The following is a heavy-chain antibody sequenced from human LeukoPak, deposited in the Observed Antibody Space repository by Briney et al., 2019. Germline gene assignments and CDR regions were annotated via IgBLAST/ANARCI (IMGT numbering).Heavy chain of an antibody. CDR2: TYYRSKWYN. CDR3: ARASGSSWLVGVGNYYMDV. V-gene: IGHV6-1*01. Sequence: SQTLSLTCAISGDSVSSNSAAWNWIRQSPSRGLEWLGRTYYRSKWYNDYAVSVKSRITINPDTSKNQFSLQLNSVTPEDTAVYYCARASGSSWLVGVGNYYMDVWGKGTTVTISS. D-gene: IGHD6-13*01. CDR1: GDSVSSNSAA. J-gene: IGHJ6*03.